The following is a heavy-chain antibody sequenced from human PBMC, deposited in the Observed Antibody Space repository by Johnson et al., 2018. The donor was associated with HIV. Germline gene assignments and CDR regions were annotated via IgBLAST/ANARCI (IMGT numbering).Heavy chain of an antibody. D-gene: IGHD5-12*01. V-gene: IGHV3-7*01. J-gene: IGHJ3*02. Sequence: VQLVESGGGVVQPGRSLRLSCAASGFSFSDYYMSCIRQAPGKGLEWVANIKQDGSEKYYVDSVKGRFTISRDNAKNTMYLQMNSLRAEDTAVYYCAREALLATNDAFDIWGQGTMVTVSS. CDR1: GFSFSDYY. CDR2: IKQDGSEK. CDR3: AREALLATNDAFDI.